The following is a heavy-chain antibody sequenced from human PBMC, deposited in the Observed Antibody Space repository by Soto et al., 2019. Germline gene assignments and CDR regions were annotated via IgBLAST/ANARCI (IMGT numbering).Heavy chain of an antibody. V-gene: IGHV4-34*01. J-gene: IGHJ3*02. CDR2: MSHSGGT. Sequence: QVQLQQWGAGLLKPSETLSLTCAVYGGFVSSGSYYWSWIRQPPGKGLEWIGEMSHSGGTHFNPSLRSRVTILVDTSKNQFSLKMSSVSAADTVLYYCARVERGTATTVVDAFDIWGPGTMVTVSS. CDR3: ARVERGTATTVVDAFDI. CDR1: GGFVSSGSYY. D-gene: IGHD1-1*01.